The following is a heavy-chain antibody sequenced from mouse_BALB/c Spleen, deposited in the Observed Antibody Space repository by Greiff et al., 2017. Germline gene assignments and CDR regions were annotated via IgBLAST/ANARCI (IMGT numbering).Heavy chain of an antibody. D-gene: IGHD1-1*01. CDR1: GFTFSSYA. CDR2: ISSGGST. J-gene: IGHJ2*01. V-gene: IGHV5-6-5*01. CDR3: ARSSITTVVVDY. Sequence: EVQGVESGGGLVKPGGSLKLSCAASGFTFSSYAMSWVRQTPEKRLEWVASISSGGSTYYPDSVKGRFTISRDNARNILYLQMSSLRSEDTAMYYCARSSITTVVVDYWGQGTTLTVSS.